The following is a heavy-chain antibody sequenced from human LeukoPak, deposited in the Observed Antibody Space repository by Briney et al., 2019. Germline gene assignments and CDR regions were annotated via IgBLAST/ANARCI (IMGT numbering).Heavy chain of an antibody. V-gene: IGHV4-34*01. CDR2: IYYSGST. CDR1: GGSFSGYY. Sequence: PSETLSLTCAVYGGSFSGYYWSWIRQPPGKGLEWIGSIYYSGSTYYNPSLKSRVTISVDTSKNQFSLKLSSVTAADTAVYYCARDISQLWSPYYFDYWGQGTLVTVSS. CDR3: ARDISQLWSPYYFDY. D-gene: IGHD5-18*01. J-gene: IGHJ4*02.